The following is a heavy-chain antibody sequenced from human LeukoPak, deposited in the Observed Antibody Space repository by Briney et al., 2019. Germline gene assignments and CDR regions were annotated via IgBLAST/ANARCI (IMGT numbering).Heavy chain of an antibody. D-gene: IGHD2-15*01. V-gene: IGHV3-48*01. CDR2: ISSSSSTL. Sequence: GGTLRLSCAASGFTFSSYSMNWVRQAPGKGLEWVSYISSSSSTLYYADSVKGRFTISRDNAKNSLYLQMNSLRADDTAVYYCARDRKDIVVVVAATIDYWGQGTLVTVSS. CDR3: ARDRKDIVVVVAATIDY. J-gene: IGHJ4*02. CDR1: GFTFSSYS.